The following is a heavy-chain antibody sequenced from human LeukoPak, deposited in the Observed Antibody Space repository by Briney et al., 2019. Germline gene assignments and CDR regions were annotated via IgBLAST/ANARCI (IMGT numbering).Heavy chain of an antibody. Sequence: GGSLRLSCAASGFTFSSYGMHWVRQAPGKGLEWVAVISYDGSDKYYADSVKGRFTISRDNSKNTLYLQMNSLRAEDTAVYYCAKAELAYCGGDCYSMDVWGQGTTVTVSS. CDR3: AKAELAYCGGDCYSMDV. V-gene: IGHV3-30*18. CDR2: ISYDGSDK. D-gene: IGHD2-21*02. J-gene: IGHJ6*02. CDR1: GFTFSSYG.